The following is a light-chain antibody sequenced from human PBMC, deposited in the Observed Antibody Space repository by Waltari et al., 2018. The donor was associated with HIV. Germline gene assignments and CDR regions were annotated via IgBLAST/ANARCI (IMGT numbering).Light chain of an antibody. CDR1: SSDVGGYNY. CDR3: CSYAGSSIPVV. CDR2: DVT. Sequence: HSALTQPASVSGSPGQSITISCTGTSSDVGGYNYVSWYQQHPGKATKLMIYDVTKRPSGVSNRFSGSKSGNTASLTISGLQAEDEADYYCCSYAGSSIPVVFGGGTKLTVL. V-gene: IGLV2-23*02. J-gene: IGLJ3*02.